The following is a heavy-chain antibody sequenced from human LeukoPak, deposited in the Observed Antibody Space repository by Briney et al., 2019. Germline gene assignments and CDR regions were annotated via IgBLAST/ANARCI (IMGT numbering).Heavy chain of an antibody. D-gene: IGHD3-10*01. V-gene: IGHV3-30-3*01. CDR3: ARGPDPVVRGPRRAFDL. Sequence: GGSLRLSCAASGFTFTYYAMHWVRQAPGKGLEWVSVVSNDGSNQDYTDSVRGRFIISRDDSKSTVYLQMNSLRVDDTAMYYCARGPDPVVRGPRRAFDLWGQGTMVTVSS. CDR2: VSNDGSNQ. J-gene: IGHJ3*01. CDR1: GFTFTYYA.